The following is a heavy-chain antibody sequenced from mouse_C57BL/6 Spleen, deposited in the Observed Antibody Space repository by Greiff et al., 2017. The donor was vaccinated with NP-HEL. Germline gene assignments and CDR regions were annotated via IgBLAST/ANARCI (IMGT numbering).Heavy chain of an antibody. CDR1: GFTFSSYA. J-gene: IGHJ4*01. CDR2: ISSGGDYI. Sequence: EVQVVESGEGLVKPGGSLKLSCAASGFTFSSYAMSWVRQTPEKRLEWVAYISSGGDYIYYADTVKGRFTISRDNARNTLYLQMSSLKSEDTAMYYCTRNYGSSYDYAMDYWGQGTSVTVSS. D-gene: IGHD1-1*01. V-gene: IGHV5-9-1*02. CDR3: TRNYGSSYDYAMDY.